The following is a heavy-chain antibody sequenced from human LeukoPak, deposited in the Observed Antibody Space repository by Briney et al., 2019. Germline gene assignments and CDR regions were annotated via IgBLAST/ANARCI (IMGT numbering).Heavy chain of an antibody. CDR3: ASNDYRDEGIDS. Sequence: GGSLRLSCAASGFAFSRYSTNWVRQAPGKGLEWVSSISYSGPHMFYADSVRGRFTISRDNAESSLFLQMNSLRAEDTAVYFCASNDYRDEGIDSWGQGTLVTVSS. V-gene: IGHV3-21*01. D-gene: IGHD4-17*01. CDR1: GFAFSRYS. J-gene: IGHJ4*02. CDR2: ISYSGPHM.